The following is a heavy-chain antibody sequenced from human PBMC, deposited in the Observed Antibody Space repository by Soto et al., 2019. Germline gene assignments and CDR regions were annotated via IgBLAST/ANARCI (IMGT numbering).Heavy chain of an antibody. Sequence: EVQLVESGGGLVQPGGSLRLSCAASGFTFSSYSMNWVRQAPGKGLEWVSYISSSSSTIYYADSVKGRFTISRDNAKNSLYQQMNSLRDEDTAVYYCARDSVVVPAAIDVSFRWYYYGMDVWGQGTTVTVSS. CDR2: ISSSSSTI. CDR3: ARDSVVVPAAIDVSFRWYYYGMDV. V-gene: IGHV3-48*02. J-gene: IGHJ6*02. CDR1: GFTFSSYS. D-gene: IGHD2-2*01.